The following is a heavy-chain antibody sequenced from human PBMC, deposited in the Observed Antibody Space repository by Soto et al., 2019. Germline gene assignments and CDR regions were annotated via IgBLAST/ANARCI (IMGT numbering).Heavy chain of an antibody. CDR1: GFTFSSYS. J-gene: IGHJ4*02. V-gene: IGHV3-21*01. CDR3: ASSFTVPAAIGY. CDR2: ISSSSSYI. D-gene: IGHD2-2*02. Sequence: PGGSLRLSCAASGFTFSSYSMNWVRQAPGKGLEWVSSISSSSSYIYYADSVKGRFTISRDNAKNSLYLQMNSLRAEDTAVYYCASSFTVPAAIGYWGQGTLVTVSS.